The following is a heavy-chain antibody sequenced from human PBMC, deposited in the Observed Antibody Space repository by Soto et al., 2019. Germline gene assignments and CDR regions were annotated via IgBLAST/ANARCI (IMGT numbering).Heavy chain of an antibody. D-gene: IGHD3-3*01. V-gene: IGHV3-64*01. Sequence: EVQLVESGGGLVQPGGSLRLSCAASGFTFSSYAMHWVRQAPGKGLEYVSAISSNGGSTYYANSVKGRFTISRDNSKNTLYLQMGSLRAEDMAVYYCARGSDFWSGYPERAYLYYYYYMDVWGKGTTVTVSS. CDR3: ARGSDFWSGYPERAYLYYYYYMDV. CDR2: ISSNGGST. CDR1: GFTFSSYA. J-gene: IGHJ6*03.